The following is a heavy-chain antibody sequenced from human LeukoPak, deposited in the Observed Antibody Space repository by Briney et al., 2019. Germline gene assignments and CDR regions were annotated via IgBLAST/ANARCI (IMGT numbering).Heavy chain of an antibody. Sequence: GGSLRLSCAASGFTFSNYYMSWIRQAPGKGLGWVSYISGSGSTIYYADSVKRRFTISRDNTKNLLYLQMTSLRAEDTAVYYCARAARGESSMFDLWGEGTLVTVS. J-gene: IGHJ5*02. CDR2: ISGSGSTI. D-gene: IGHD2-21*01. CDR3: ARAARGESSMFDL. V-gene: IGHV3-11*01. CDR1: GFTFSNYY.